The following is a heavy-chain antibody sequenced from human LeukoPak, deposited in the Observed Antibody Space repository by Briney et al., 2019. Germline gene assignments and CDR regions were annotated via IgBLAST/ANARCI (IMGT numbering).Heavy chain of an antibody. V-gene: IGHV3-23*01. Sequence: GGSLRLSCAASGFTFSSYAMSWVRQAPGKGLEWVSAFSGSGTSTYYADSVKGRFTISRDNSKNTLYLQMNSLRAEDTAVYCCARDWRVYYDILTGFDYWGQGTLVTVSS. J-gene: IGHJ4*02. D-gene: IGHD3-9*01. CDR3: ARDWRVYYDILTGFDY. CDR2: FSGSGTST. CDR1: GFTFSSYA.